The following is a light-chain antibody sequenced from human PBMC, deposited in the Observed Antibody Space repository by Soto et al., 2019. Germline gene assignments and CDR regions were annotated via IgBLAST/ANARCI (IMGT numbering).Light chain of an antibody. J-gene: IGKJ4*01. CDR2: WAS. CDR3: QQYYSTPT. V-gene: IGKV4-1*01. CDR1: QSVLYSSNNKNY. Sequence: DIEMTQSPDSLAVPLGERATINCKSSQSVLYSSNNKNYLAWYQQKSGQPPKLLIFWASTRESGVPDRFSGSGSGTDFTLTISSLQAEDVAVYYCQQYYSTPTFGGGTKVEI.